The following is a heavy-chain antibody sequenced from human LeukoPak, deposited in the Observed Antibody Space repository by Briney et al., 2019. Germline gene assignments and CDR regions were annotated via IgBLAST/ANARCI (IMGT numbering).Heavy chain of an antibody. CDR3: AKDRIVGATKSSGYFDY. Sequence: GGSLRLSCAASGFTFSSYGMHWVRQAPGKGLEWVAVIWYDGSNKYYADSVKGRFTISRDNSKNTLYPQMNSLRAEDTAVYYCAKDRIVGATKSSGYFDYWGQGTLVTVSS. V-gene: IGHV3-30*02. CDR2: IWYDGSNK. D-gene: IGHD1-26*01. CDR1: GFTFSSYG. J-gene: IGHJ4*02.